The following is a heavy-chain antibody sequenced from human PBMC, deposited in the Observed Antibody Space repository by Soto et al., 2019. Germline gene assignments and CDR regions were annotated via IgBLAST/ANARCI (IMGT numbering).Heavy chain of an antibody. CDR3: ARQVGALGADRLTIGY. CDR1: GGSISSYY. Sequence: SETLSLTCTVSGGSISSYYWSWIRQPPGKGLEWIGYIYYSGSTNYNPSLKSRVTISVDTSKNQFSLKLSSVTAAATAVYYCARQVGALGADRLTIGYWGQGTLVTVSS. V-gene: IGHV4-59*01. D-gene: IGHD3-10*01. J-gene: IGHJ4*02. CDR2: IYYSGST.